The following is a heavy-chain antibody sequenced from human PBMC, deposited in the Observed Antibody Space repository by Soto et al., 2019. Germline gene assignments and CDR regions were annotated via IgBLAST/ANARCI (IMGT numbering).Heavy chain of an antibody. CDR2: IYYSGST. CDR3: ARDTRWELNYYYYYGMDV. CDR1: GGSISSGGYY. V-gene: IGHV4-31*03. J-gene: IGHJ6*02. Sequence: SETLSLTCTVSGGSISSGGYYWSWIRQHPGKGLEWIGYIYYSGSTYYNPSLKSRVTISVDTSKNQFSLKLSSVTAADTAVYYCARDTRWELNYYYYYGMDVWGQGTTVTVSS. D-gene: IGHD1-26*01.